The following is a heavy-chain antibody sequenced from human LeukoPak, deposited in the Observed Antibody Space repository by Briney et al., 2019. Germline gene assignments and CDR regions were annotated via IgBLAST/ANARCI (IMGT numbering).Heavy chain of an antibody. Sequence: GGSLRLSCAASGFTVSSNYMSWVRQAPGKGLEWVSVIYSGGSTYYADSVKGGFTISRDNSKNTLYLQMNSLRAEDTAVYYCARDSVTVTTLGYYYGMDVWGKGTTVTVSS. CDR3: ARDSVTVTTLGYYYGMDV. D-gene: IGHD4-17*01. J-gene: IGHJ6*04. CDR2: IYSGGST. V-gene: IGHV3-53*01. CDR1: GFTVSSNY.